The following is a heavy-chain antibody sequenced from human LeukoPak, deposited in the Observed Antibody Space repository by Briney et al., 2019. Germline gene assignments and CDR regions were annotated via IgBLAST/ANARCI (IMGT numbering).Heavy chain of an antibody. J-gene: IGHJ3*02. V-gene: IGHV3-30*18. CDR3: AKDGYDILTGYHDAFDI. CDR2: ISYDGSNK. CDR1: GFTLSSYG. D-gene: IGHD3-9*01. Sequence: GGSLRLSCAASGFTLSSYGMHWVRQAPGKGLEWVAVISYDGSNKYYADSVKGRFTISRDNSKNTLYLQMNSLRAEDTAVYYCAKDGYDILTGYHDAFDIWGQGTMVTVSS.